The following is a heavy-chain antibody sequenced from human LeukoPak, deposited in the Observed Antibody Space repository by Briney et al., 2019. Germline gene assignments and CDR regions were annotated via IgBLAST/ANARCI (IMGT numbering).Heavy chain of an antibody. CDR1: GGSISNYY. J-gene: IGHJ5*02. Sequence: PSETLSLTCTVSGGSISNYYWSWIRQPAGKGLEWIGRIYTSGSTNYNPSLKSRVTMSVDTSKNQFSLKLSSVTAADTAVYYCARVVPYCSSTSCTGWFDPWGQGTLVTVSS. CDR3: ARVVPYCSSTSCTGWFDP. V-gene: IGHV4-4*07. D-gene: IGHD2-2*01. CDR2: IYTSGST.